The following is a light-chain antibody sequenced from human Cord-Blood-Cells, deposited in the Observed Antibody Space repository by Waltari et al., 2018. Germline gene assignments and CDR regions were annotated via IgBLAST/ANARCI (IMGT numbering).Light chain of an antibody. CDR1: SSDVGSYNL. CDR2: EVS. CDR3: CSYAGSSTVV. V-gene: IGLV2-23*02. J-gene: IGLJ2*01. Sequence: QSALTQPASVSGSPGQSIPISCPGTSSDVGSYNLVPWYQQHPGKAPKLMIYEVSKRPSGVSNRFSGSKSGNTASLTISGLQAEDEADYYCCSYAGSSTVVFGGGTKLTVL.